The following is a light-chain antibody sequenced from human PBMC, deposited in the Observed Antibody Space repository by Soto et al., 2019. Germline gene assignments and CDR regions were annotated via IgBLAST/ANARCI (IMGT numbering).Light chain of an antibody. CDR3: QTWGTGIHWV. CDR2: VKSDGSH. Sequence: QLVLTQSPSASASLGTSVKLTCTLSSGHSSYAIAWHQQQPDRGPRYLMKVKSDGSHNKGDGIPDRFSGSSSGAERYLTISSLQSEDEADYYCQTWGTGIHWVFGGGTKLTVL. CDR1: SGHSSYA. J-gene: IGLJ3*02. V-gene: IGLV4-69*01.